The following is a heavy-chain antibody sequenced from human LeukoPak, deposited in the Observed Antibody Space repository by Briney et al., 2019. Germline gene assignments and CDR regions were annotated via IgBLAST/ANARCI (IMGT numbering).Heavy chain of an antibody. D-gene: IGHD3-22*01. CDR2: ISSNGGST. CDR3: AKIWRAGITMIVVALDP. CDR1: GFTFSSYA. Sequence: PGGSLRLSCAASGFTFSSYAMHWVRQAPGKGLEYVSAISSNGGSTYYANSVKGRFTISKDNSKNTLYLQMNSLRAEDTAVYYCAKIWRAGITMIVVALDPWGQGTLVTVSS. J-gene: IGHJ5*02. V-gene: IGHV3-64*01.